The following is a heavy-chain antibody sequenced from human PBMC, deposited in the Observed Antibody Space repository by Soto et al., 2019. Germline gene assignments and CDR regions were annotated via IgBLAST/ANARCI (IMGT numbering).Heavy chain of an antibody. CDR1: GYSFTSNW. CDR2: IDPSDSYT. CDR3: ARLYGSGSSPYYYYGMDV. V-gene: IGHV5-10-1*01. Sequence: GASLKISCKGSGYSFTSNWISWVRQMPGKGLEWMGRIDPSDSYTNYSPSFEGHVIISVDKSISTAYLQWSSLKASDTAMYYCARLYGSGSSPYYYYGMDVWGQGTTVTVSS. J-gene: IGHJ6*02. D-gene: IGHD3-10*01.